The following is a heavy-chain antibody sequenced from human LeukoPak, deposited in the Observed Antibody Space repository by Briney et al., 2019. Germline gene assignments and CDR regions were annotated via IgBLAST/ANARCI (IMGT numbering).Heavy chain of an antibody. CDR3: AKDKGLWNLGYFQH. CDR1: GFTFDDYA. D-gene: IGHD4/OR15-4a*01. Sequence: PGGSLRLSCAASGFTFDDYAMHWVRQAPGKGLEWVSGISWNSGSIGYADSVKGRFTISRDNAKNSLYLQMNSLRAEDTAVYYCAKDKGLWNLGYFQHWGQGTLVTVSS. V-gene: IGHV3-9*01. J-gene: IGHJ1*01. CDR2: ISWNSGSI.